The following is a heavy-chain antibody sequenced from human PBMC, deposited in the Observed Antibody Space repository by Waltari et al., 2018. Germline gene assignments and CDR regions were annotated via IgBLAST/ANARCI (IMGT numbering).Heavy chain of an antibody. CDR1: VYNLHIHG. D-gene: IGHD6-19*01. CDR3: ARLPGYSSGWYDS. J-gene: IGHJ5*01. Sequence: QVHLVQSRPAGKKPGAPVKVSYKAAVYNLHIHGIAWVRQAPGQGLEWMGWSSPSNGNTNYAQKFQGRGTMTTDTSTTTAYMELTSLGPDDTAVYFCARLPGYSSGWYDSWGQGTLVTVSS. V-gene: IGHV1-18*01. CDR2: SSPSNGNT.